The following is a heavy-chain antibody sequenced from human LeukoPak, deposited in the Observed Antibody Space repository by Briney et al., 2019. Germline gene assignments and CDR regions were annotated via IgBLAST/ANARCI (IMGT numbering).Heavy chain of an antibody. CDR2: IRSKAYGGTT. CDR1: GFTFGDYA. V-gene: IGHV3-49*04. CDR3: TRATVTTYYDILTGYSPPYYFDY. Sequence: PGGSLRLSCTASGFTFGDYAMSWVRQAPGKGLEWVGFIRSKAYGGTTEYAASVKGRFTISRDDSKSIAYLQMNSLKTEDTAVYYCTRATVTTYYDILTGYSPPYYFDYWGQGTLVTVSS. D-gene: IGHD3-9*01. J-gene: IGHJ4*02.